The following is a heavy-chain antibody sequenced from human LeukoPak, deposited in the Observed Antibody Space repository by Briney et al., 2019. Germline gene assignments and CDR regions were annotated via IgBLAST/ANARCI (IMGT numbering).Heavy chain of an antibody. J-gene: IGHJ4*02. Sequence: GGSLRLSCAASGFSFSYSDMHWVRQAPGKGLEWVAFIQYDGTNKYYADSVKGRFTISRDNSKNTLYLQMNSLRAEDTAVYYCAKGRGIDYFDYWGQGTLVTVSS. CDR1: GFSFSYSD. CDR3: AKGRGIDYFDY. V-gene: IGHV3-30*02. CDR2: IQYDGTNK. D-gene: IGHD3-10*01.